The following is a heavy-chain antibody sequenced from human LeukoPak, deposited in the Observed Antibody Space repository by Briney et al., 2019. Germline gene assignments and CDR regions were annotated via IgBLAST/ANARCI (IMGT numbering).Heavy chain of an antibody. CDR3: ARAGEGGGDLDYNWSDP. J-gene: IGHJ5*02. Sequence: ASETLSLTCTVSGGSISSGDYYWSWIRQPPGKGLEWIGYIYYSGSTYYNPSLKSRVTISVDTSKNQFSLKLSSVTAADTAVYYCARAGEGGGDLDYNWSDPWGQGTLVTVSS. V-gene: IGHV4-30-4*01. CDR2: IYYSGST. D-gene: IGHD2-21*02. CDR1: GGSISSGDYY.